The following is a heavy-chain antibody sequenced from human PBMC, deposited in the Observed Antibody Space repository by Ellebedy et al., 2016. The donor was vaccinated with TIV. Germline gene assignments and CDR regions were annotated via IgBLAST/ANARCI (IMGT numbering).Heavy chain of an antibody. D-gene: IGHD5-12*01. CDR3: ARRPGYSSGWYFDL. V-gene: IGHV3-23*01. CDR2: ISGSGGST. CDR1: GFTFSSYP. Sequence: GESLKISCAGCGFTFSSYPMSWVRQAPGKELEWVSAISGSGGSTDYAASVKGRFIISRDNSKNTVFLQMNSLRGEDTAMYYCARRPGYSSGWYFDLWGQGALVTVSS. J-gene: IGHJ4*02.